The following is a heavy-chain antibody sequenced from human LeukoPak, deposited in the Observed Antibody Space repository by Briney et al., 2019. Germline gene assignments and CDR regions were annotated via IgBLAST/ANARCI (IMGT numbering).Heavy chain of an antibody. CDR2: INTNTGNP. Sequence: VASVKVSCKASGYTFTSYAMNWVRQAPGQGLEWMGWINTNTGNPTYAQGFTGRFVFSLDTSVSTAYLQISSLKAEDTAVYYCARRGGALIAARHKNWFDPWGQGTLVTVSS. CDR1: GYTFTSYA. J-gene: IGHJ5*02. D-gene: IGHD6-6*01. V-gene: IGHV7-4-1*02. CDR3: ARRGGALIAARHKNWFDP.